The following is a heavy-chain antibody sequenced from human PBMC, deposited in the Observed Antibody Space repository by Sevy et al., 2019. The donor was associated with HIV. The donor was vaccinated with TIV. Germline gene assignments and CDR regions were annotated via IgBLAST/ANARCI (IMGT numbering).Heavy chain of an antibody. Sequence: GGSLRLSCAASGFTFAKYTMSWLRQAPGKGLEWVSTFSFGCGRINYADSVKGRFTISIDDSTNTLYLQMNSLGAEDTATYFCAREGCTQPHDYWGQGTLVTVSS. V-gene: IGHV3-23*01. CDR1: GFTFAKYT. J-gene: IGHJ4*02. CDR2: FSFGCGRI. CDR3: AREGCTQPHDY.